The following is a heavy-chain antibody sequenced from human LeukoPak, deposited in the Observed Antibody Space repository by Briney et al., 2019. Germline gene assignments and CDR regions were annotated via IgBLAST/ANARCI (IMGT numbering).Heavy chain of an antibody. CDR3: ARGGTYYDILTGYYMGYNWFDP. D-gene: IGHD3-9*01. CDR2: INHGGRT. Sequence: SETLSLTCAVYNGSFNEYYWGWIRQSPGKGLEWIGEINHGGRTNYNPSLQSRVSISVDASQNQFSLTMTSVTAADTAVYYCARGGTYYDILTGYYMGYNWFDPWGQGTLVTVSS. J-gene: IGHJ5*02. V-gene: IGHV4-34*01. CDR1: NGSFNEYY.